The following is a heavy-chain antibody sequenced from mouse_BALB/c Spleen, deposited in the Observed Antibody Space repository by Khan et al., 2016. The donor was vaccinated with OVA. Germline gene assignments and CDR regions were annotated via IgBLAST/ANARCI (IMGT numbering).Heavy chain of an antibody. CDR1: GYTFTNFS. Sequence: QIQLVQSGAELVRPGVSVKISCKASGYTFTNFSMRWVKQSPAKSLEWIGVISPSYGYTNYNQNFKGKATMTVDKSSSTAYMELSSLTSEESAVFYCGRGSGRCQFAYWGQGTLVTVSA. D-gene: IGHD1-3*01. V-gene: IGHV1S137*01. J-gene: IGHJ3*01. CDR3: GRGSGRCQFAY. CDR2: ISPSYGYT.